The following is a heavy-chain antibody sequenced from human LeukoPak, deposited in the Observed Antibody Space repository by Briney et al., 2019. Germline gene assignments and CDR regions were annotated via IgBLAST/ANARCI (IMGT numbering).Heavy chain of an antibody. CDR2: IYYSGST. J-gene: IGHJ4*02. CDR1: GGSISSYY. Sequence: SETLSLTCTVSGGSISSYYWSWIRQPPGKGLEWIGYIYYSGSTNYNPPLKSRVTISVDTSKNQFSLKLSSVTAADTAVYYCARVAVAGISFDYWGQGTLVTVSS. D-gene: IGHD6-19*01. CDR3: ARVAVAGISFDY. V-gene: IGHV4-59*01.